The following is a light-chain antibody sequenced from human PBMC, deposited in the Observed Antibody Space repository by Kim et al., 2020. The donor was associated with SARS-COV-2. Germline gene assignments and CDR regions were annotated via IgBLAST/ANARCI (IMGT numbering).Light chain of an antibody. CDR1: GSVTSSF. CDR2: GAS. J-gene: IGKJ1*01. V-gene: IGKV3-20*01. Sequence: SPGERATLSCRASGSVTSSFLAWYQQKPGQAPRLLMYGASRRATGIPDRFSGSGSGTDFTLAISRLEPEDSAVYYCQQYGSSGWTFGQGTKVDIK. CDR3: QQYGSSGWT.